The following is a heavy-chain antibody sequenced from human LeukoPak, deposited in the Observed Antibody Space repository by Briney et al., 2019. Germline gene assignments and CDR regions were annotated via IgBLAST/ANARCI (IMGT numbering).Heavy chain of an antibody. CDR2: ISGSGGST. CDR3: AKSPGRVVGATYYFDY. D-gene: IGHD1-26*01. CDR1: GFTFSSYA. V-gene: IGHV3-23*01. J-gene: IGHJ4*02. Sequence: GGSLRLSCAASGFTFSSYAMSWVRQAPGKGLEWVSAISGSGGSTYYADSVKGRFTISRDNSKNTLYLQMNGLRAEDTAVYYCAKSPGRVVGATYYFDYWGQGTLVTVSS.